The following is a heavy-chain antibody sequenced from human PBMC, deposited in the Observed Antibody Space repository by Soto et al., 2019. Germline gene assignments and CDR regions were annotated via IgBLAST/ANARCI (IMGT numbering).Heavy chain of an antibody. CDR3: ARVELYYYDSSGYYYYYYGMDV. CDR1: GYSFTSYW. D-gene: IGHD3-22*01. J-gene: IGHJ6*02. Sequence: GASLKISCKGSGYSFTSYWISWVRQMPGKGLEWMGRIDPSDSYTNYSPSFQGHVTISADKSISTAYLQWSSLKASDTAMYYCARVELYYYDSSGYYYYYYGMDVWGQGTTVTVSS. CDR2: IDPSDSYT. V-gene: IGHV5-10-1*01.